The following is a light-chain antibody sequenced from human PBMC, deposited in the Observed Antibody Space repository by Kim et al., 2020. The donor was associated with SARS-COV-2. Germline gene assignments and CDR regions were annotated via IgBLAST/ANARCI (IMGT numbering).Light chain of an antibody. CDR1: SSDFGGYNY. J-gene: IGLJ2*01. V-gene: IGLV2-14*03. CDR2: DVS. CDR3: SSYTSSSTLV. Sequence: GQSITIACTGTSSDFGGYNYVSWYLQHPGKAPKLMIYDVSNRPSGVSNRFSGSKSGNTASLTISGLQAEDEVDYYCSSYTSSSTLVFGGGTQLTVL.